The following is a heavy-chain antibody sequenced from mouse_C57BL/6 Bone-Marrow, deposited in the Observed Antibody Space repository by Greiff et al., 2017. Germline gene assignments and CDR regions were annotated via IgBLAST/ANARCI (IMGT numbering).Heavy chain of an antibody. CDR1: GYTFTDYY. J-gene: IGHJ3*01. D-gene: IGHD2-4*01. CDR2: INPNNGGT. V-gene: IGHV1-26*01. Sequence: EVQLQQSGPELVKPGASVKISCKASGYTFTDYYMNWVKQSHGKSLEWIGDINPNNGGTSYNQKFKGKATLTVDKSSSTAYMELRSLTSEDSAVYYCADYDVAWFAYWGKGTLVTVSA. CDR3: ADYDVAWFAY.